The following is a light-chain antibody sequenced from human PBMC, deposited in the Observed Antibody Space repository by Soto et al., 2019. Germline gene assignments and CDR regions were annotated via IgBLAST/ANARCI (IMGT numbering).Light chain of an antibody. CDR3: QQSYTTPRT. CDR2: DAS. CDR1: QSDSTY. Sequence: DIQMTQSPSSRSAAVGDRVTITCRASQSDSTYLNWYQEKPGKGPKFLIYDASNLQSGVPSRFSGSGSGTDFTLTISSLQPEDFATYYCQQSYTTPRTFGPGTKVDIK. V-gene: IGKV1-39*01. J-gene: IGKJ3*01.